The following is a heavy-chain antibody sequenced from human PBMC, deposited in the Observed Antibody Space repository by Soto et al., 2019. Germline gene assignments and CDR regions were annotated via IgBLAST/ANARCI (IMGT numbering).Heavy chain of an antibody. CDR3: ARDLLDGMDV. Sequence: EVQLVESGGGLVKPGGSLRLSCAASGFTFSSYSMNWVRQAPGKGLEWVSSISSSSSYIYYADSVKGRFTISRDNAKNSLYLQMTSLRAEDTAVYYCARDLLDGMDVWGQGTTVTVSS. CDR1: GFTFSSYS. CDR2: ISSSSSYI. V-gene: IGHV3-21*01. D-gene: IGHD3-10*01. J-gene: IGHJ6*02.